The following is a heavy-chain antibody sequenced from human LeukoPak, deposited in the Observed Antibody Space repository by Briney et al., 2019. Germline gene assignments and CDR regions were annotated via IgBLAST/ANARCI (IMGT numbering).Heavy chain of an antibody. Sequence: ASVKASCTASGNTFIGYWIHWVRQAPGQGLEWMGAINPRGDATIVAQKFQGRVTTTRDTSTSAVYIELSSLRSEDTAVYYCAREGQQLKHFDYWGQGTLVTVSS. CDR3: AREGQQLKHFDY. J-gene: IGHJ4*02. CDR2: INPRGDAT. D-gene: IGHD1-1*01. V-gene: IGHV1-46*01. CDR1: GNTFIGYW.